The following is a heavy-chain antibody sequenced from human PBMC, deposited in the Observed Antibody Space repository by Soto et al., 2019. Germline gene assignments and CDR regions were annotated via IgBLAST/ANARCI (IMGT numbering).Heavy chain of an antibody. CDR3: ARDMDPIAVAGVLKMGLPDS. V-gene: IGHV3-15*01. J-gene: IGHJ4*02. CDR1: GFTFGNAW. CDR2: IKTETDGGTA. D-gene: IGHD6-19*01. Sequence: EVHLVESGGGLVKPGGSLRLSCSVSGFTFGNAWKSWVRQGPGKGLEWVGRIKTETDGGTADYAAPVKGRFTISRDDSKRTLHQQMNSLKIEEAPVYYSARDMDPIAVAGVLKMGLPDSRGQGTLVTVSS.